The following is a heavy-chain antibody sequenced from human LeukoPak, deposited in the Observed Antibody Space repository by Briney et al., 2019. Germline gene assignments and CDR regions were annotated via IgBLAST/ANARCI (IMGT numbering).Heavy chain of an antibody. V-gene: IGHV3-48*03. CDR2: ISSSGRTT. Sequence: PGGSLRLSCAASGLTFSNYEMNWVRQTPGKGREWVSPISSSGRTTYFADSVKGRFTVSRDNAKRSLSLQMNSLRVDDTAVYYCATGGNSLAYWGQGTLVTVSS. D-gene: IGHD1-26*01. CDR1: GLTFSNYE. CDR3: ATGGNSLAY. J-gene: IGHJ4*02.